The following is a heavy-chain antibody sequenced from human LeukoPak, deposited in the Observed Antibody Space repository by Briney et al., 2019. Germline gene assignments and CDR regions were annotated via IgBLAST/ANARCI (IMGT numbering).Heavy chain of an antibody. CDR3: ARDVIAYCGGDCSPDDAFDI. J-gene: IGHJ3*02. CDR2: INSDGSST. Sequence: GGSLRLSCAASGFTFSSYWMHWVRQAPGKGLVWVSRINSDGSSTSYADSVKGRFTISRDNAKNTLYLQMNSLRAEDTAVYYCARDVIAYCGGDCSPDDAFDIWGQGTVVTVSS. V-gene: IGHV3-74*01. CDR1: GFTFSSYW. D-gene: IGHD2-21*02.